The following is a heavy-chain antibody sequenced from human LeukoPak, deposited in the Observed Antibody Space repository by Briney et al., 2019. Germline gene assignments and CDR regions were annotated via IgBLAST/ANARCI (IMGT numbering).Heavy chain of an antibody. Sequence: PGGSLRLSCAASGFTFSSYGMHWVRQAPGQGLEWMGIINPSGGSTSYAQKFQGRVTMTRDMSTSTVYMELSSLRSEDTAVYYCARSRTKAGTWGAYFDYWGQGTLVTVSS. CDR2: INPSGGST. J-gene: IGHJ4*02. V-gene: IGHV1-46*01. CDR3: ARSRTKAGTWGAYFDY. CDR1: GFTFSSYG. D-gene: IGHD1-26*01.